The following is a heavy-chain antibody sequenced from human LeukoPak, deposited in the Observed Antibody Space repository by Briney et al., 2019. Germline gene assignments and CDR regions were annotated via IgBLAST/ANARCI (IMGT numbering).Heavy chain of an antibody. J-gene: IGHJ4*02. D-gene: IGHD3-10*01. CDR1: GFTVGSHH. CDR3: ARGRNGVYYFDY. Sequence: PGVSLRLSCAASGFTVGSHHFMLWVRQAPGKGLEWVSVIYSDATTYYADSVKGRFTISRDNSKNTLYLQMNSLRADDTALYYCARGRNGVYYFDYWGQGTLVTVSS. V-gene: IGHV3-66*01. CDR2: IYSDATT.